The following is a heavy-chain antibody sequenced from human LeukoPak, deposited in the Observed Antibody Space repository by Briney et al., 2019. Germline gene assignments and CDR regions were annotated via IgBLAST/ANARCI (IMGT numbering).Heavy chain of an antibody. Sequence: SETLSLTCAVSGYSISSGYYWGWIRQRPGKGLEWIGSIYHSGSTYYNPSLKSRVTISVDTSKNQFSLKLSSVTAADTAVYYCARDLLGNFDYWGQGTLVTVSS. CDR3: ARDLLGNFDY. J-gene: IGHJ4*02. CDR1: GYSISSGYY. CDR2: IYHSGST. D-gene: IGHD2/OR15-2a*01. V-gene: IGHV4-38-2*02.